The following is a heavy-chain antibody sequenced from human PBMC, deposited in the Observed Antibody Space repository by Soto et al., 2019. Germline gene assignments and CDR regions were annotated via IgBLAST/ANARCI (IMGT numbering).Heavy chain of an antibody. D-gene: IGHD2-2*01. V-gene: IGHV1-46*01. J-gene: IGHJ6*02. CDR2: INPSGGST. CDR1: GYTFTSYY. Sequence: GDSVKVSCKASGYTFTSYYMHWVRQAPGQGLEWMGIINPSGGSTSYAQKFQGRVTMTRDTSTSTVYMELSSLRTEDTAVYYCASSLGYQVVPAAAYYYYYGMDVWGQGTTVTVS. CDR3: ASSLGYQVVPAAAYYYYYGMDV.